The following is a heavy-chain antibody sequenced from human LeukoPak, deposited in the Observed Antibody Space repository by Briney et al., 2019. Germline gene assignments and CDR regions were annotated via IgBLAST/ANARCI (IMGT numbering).Heavy chain of an antibody. J-gene: IGHJ4*02. V-gene: IGHV3-30*18. CDR1: GFTFSSYG. Sequence: GGSLRLSCAASGFTFSSYGMHWVRQAPGKGLEWVAVISYDGSNKYYADSVKGRFTISRDNSKNTLYLQMNSLRAEDTAVYYCAKGECSSTSCYAPMDYWGQGTLVTVSS. CDR3: AKGECSSTSCYAPMDY. D-gene: IGHD2-2*01. CDR2: ISYDGSNK.